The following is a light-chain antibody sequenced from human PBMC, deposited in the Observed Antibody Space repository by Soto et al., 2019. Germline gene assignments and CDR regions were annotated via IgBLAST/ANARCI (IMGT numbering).Light chain of an antibody. CDR1: QGISNY. Sequence: DIQRTQSPSSLSASVGDRATPPCLASQGISNYLAWYQQKPGKVPKLLIYAASTLQSGVPSRFSGSGSGTDFTLTSSSLQPEDVATYYCQKYNSAPRTFGQGTKVDIK. J-gene: IGKJ1*01. CDR2: AAS. V-gene: IGKV1-27*01. CDR3: QKYNSAPRT.